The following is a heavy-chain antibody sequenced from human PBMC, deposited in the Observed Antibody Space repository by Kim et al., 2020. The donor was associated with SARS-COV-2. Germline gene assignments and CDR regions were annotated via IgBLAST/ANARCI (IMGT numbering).Heavy chain of an antibody. CDR3: ASEGDGSGTRSAGGMDV. J-gene: IGHJ6*02. D-gene: IGHD3-10*01. V-gene: IGHV4-59*13. CDR1: GGSISSYY. Sequence: SETLSLTCTVSGGSISSYYWSWIRQPPGKGLEWIGYIYYSGSTNYNPSLKSRVTISVDTSKNQFSLKLSSVTAADTAVYYCASEGDGSGTRSAGGMDVWGQGTTVTVSS. CDR2: IYYSGST.